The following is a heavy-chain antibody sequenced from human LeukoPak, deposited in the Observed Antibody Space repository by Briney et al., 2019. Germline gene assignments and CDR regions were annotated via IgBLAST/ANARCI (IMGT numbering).Heavy chain of an antibody. J-gene: IGHJ6*02. CDR1: GFMFSSNW. Sequence: GGSLRLSCAASGFMFSSNWMSWVRQAPGKGLEWVSVIYSGGSTYYADSVKGRFTISRDNSKNTLYLQMNSLRAEDTAVYYCARDHNYDSSGYYYYGMDVWGRGTTVTVSS. CDR2: IYSGGST. D-gene: IGHD3-22*01. V-gene: IGHV3-53*01. CDR3: ARDHNYDSSGYYYYGMDV.